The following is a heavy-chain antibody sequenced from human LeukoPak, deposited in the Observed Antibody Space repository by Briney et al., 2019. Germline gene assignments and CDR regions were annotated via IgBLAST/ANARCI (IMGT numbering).Heavy chain of an antibody. CDR1: GYTFTGYY. D-gene: IGHD3-10*02. CDR2: INPNSGGT. Sequence: ASVKVSCKASGYTFTGYYMQWVGQAPGQGLEWMGWINPNSGGTNYAQKFQGRVTMTRDTSISTAYMDLSRLRSDDTGVYYCARGRKPFSGTAIYSGNWFDPWGQGTLVTVSS. CDR3: ARGRKPFSGTAIYSGNWFDP. V-gene: IGHV1-2*02. J-gene: IGHJ5*02.